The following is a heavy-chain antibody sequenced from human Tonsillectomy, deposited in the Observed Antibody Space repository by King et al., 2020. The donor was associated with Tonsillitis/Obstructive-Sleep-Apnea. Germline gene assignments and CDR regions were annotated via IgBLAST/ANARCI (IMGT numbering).Heavy chain of an antibody. CDR1: GGSFSGYY. V-gene: IGHV4-34*01. J-gene: IGHJ4*02. Sequence: VQLQQWGAGLLKPSETLSLTYAVYGGSFSGYYWSWIRQPPGKGLEWIGEINHSGSTNYNPSLKSRVTISVDTSKNQFSLKLNSVTAADTAVYYCARTKDNWNDRPLDYWGQGTLVTVSS. CDR3: ARTKDNWNDRPLDY. CDR2: INHSGST. D-gene: IGHD1-1*01.